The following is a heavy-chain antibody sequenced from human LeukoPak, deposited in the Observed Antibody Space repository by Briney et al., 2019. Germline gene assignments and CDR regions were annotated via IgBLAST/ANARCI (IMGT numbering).Heavy chain of an antibody. CDR3: ARAPGWGDKLVDY. CDR1: GGSFSDYY. V-gene: IGHV4-34*01. D-gene: IGHD3-16*01. J-gene: IGHJ4*02. CDR2: INHSGST. Sequence: SETLSLTCAVDGGSFSDYYWSWIRQPPGKGLEWIGEINHSGSTNYNPSLKSRVTISVDTSKNQFSLKLSSVTAADTAVYYCARAPGWGDKLVDYWGQGTLVTVSS.